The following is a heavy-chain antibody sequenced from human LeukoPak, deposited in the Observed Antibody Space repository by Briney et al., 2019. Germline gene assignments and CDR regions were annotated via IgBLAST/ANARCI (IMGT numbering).Heavy chain of an antibody. D-gene: IGHD4-11*01. CDR1: GFTFSSYG. CDR3: AKDLSYSNQYYFDY. Sequence: GGSLRLSCAASGFTFSSYGMHWVRQAPGKGLEWVAVISYDGSNKYYADSVKGRFTISRDNSKNTLYLQMNSLRAEDTAVYYCAKDLSYSNQYYFDYWGQGTLVTVSS. J-gene: IGHJ4*02. CDR2: ISYDGSNK. V-gene: IGHV3-30*18.